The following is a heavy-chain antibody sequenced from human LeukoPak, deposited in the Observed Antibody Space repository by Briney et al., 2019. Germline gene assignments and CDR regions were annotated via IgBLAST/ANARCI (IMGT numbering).Heavy chain of an antibody. V-gene: IGHV1-8*01. CDR2: MNPNSGNT. CDR1: VYTFTSYV. J-gene: IGHJ5*02. CDR3: ARGPSYVVTFGGVINWFDP. Sequence: ASVKVSFKASVYTFTSYVINWVRQATGQGLEWMGWMNPNSGNTGYAQKFQGRVTMTRNTSISTAYMELRSLRSEDTAVYYCARGPSYVVTFGGVINWFDPWGQGTLVTVSS. D-gene: IGHD3-16*01.